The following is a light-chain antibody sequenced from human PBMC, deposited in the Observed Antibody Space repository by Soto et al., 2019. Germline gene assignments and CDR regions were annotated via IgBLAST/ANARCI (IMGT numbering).Light chain of an antibody. Sequence: QSALTQPPSASGSPGQSVTISCTGTSSDIGDYNYVSWYQQHPGKAPKLMIYEVDKRPSGVPDRFSGSKSGNTASMTVSGLQAEDEADYYCSSYAGSNNLLFGGGTKLTAL. CDR3: SSYAGSNNLL. J-gene: IGLJ2*01. V-gene: IGLV2-8*01. CDR2: EVD. CDR1: SSDIGDYNY.